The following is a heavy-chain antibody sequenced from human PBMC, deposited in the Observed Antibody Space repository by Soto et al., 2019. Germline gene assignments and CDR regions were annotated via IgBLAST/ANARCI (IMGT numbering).Heavy chain of an antibody. CDR2: IYYSGST. CDR1: GGSISSGGYY. V-gene: IGHV4-31*03. D-gene: IGHD2-2*01. Sequence: QVQLQESGPGLVKPSQTLSLTCTVSGGSISSGGYYWSWIRQHPGKGLEWIGYIYYSGSTYYNPSLKSRVTISVDTSKNQFSLKLSSVTAADTAVYYCARYCSSTSCYRAEAVDYWGQGTLVTVSS. J-gene: IGHJ4*02. CDR3: ARYCSSTSCYRAEAVDY.